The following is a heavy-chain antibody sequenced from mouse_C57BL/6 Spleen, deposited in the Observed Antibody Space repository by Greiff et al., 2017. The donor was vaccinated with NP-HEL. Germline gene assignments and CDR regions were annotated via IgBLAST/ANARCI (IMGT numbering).Heavy chain of an antibody. CDR3: ARRDGRSRFLDV. V-gene: IGHV1-26*01. D-gene: IGHD3-3*01. J-gene: IGHJ1*03. CDR2: INPNNGGT. CDR1: GYTFTDYY. Sequence: EVQLQQSGPELVKPGASVKISCKASGYTFTDYYMNWVKQSHGKSLEWIGDINPNNGGTSYNQKFKGKATLPVDKSSSTAYMDRRSRTSEDSAVYYRARRDGRSRFLDVWGTGTTVTVSS.